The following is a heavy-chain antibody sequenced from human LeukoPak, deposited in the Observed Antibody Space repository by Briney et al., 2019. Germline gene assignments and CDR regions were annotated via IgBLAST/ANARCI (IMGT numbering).Heavy chain of an antibody. CDR2: IGAYNGNI. CDR3: ARGSSGSYYVPLDY. CDR1: GYTFTTYG. J-gene: IGHJ4*02. V-gene: IGHV1-18*01. D-gene: IGHD1-26*01. Sequence: GASGKVCCKAFGYTFTTYGIIWVRQAPGQGLEWRGWIGAYNGNINYAQKLKGRVTMTTDTSKSPAYMEMGSLRSDDTAVYYCARGSSGSYYVPLDYWGQGTLVTVSS.